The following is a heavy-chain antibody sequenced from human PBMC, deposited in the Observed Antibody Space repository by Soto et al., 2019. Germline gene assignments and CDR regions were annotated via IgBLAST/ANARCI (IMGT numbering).Heavy chain of an antibody. V-gene: IGHV4-59*01. Sequence: PSEPQPHPSTVFCGTIGGYYWRWIRQHPGKGLEWIGYIYNSGSTNYNPSLKSRVTISVDTSKNHFSLRMSSVTAADTAVYYCARESEAGSSYLAYWGRGTLVTVSS. CDR1: CGTIGGYY. CDR3: ARESEAGSSYLAY. CDR2: IYNSGST. D-gene: IGHD3-10*01. J-gene: IGHJ4*02.